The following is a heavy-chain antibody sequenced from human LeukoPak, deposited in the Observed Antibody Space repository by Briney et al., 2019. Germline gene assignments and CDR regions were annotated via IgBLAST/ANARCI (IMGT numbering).Heavy chain of an antibody. CDR3: ARDTEWLLYRLYYYYYMDV. Sequence: GGSLRLSCAASGFTFGNNWMTWVRQAPGKGLEWVANIKQDGSEKYYVDSVKGRFTISRDNAKNSLYLQMNSLRAEDTAVYYCARDTEWLLYRLYYYYYMDVWGKGTTVTVSS. CDR1: GFTFGNNW. V-gene: IGHV3-7*01. J-gene: IGHJ6*03. CDR2: IKQDGSEK. D-gene: IGHD3-3*01.